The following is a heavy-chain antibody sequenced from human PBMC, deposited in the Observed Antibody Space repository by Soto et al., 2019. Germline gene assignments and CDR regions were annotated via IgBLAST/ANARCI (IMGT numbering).Heavy chain of an antibody. J-gene: IGHJ5*02. V-gene: IGHV1-8*01. CDR1: GYTFTSYD. D-gene: IGHD6-6*01. CDR3: AREKGSSGFEP. Sequence: QVQLVQSGAEVKKPGASVKVSCKASGYTFTSYDINWVRQATGQGLERMGWMNPNSGNTGYAQKFQGRVTMTRNSSINTAYMELSSLRAKDTAVYYCAREKGSSGFEPWGQGTLVTVSS. CDR2: MNPNSGNT.